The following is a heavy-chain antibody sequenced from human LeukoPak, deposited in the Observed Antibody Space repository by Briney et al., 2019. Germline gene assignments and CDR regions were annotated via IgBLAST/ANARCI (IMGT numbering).Heavy chain of an antibody. CDR1: GFTFSSYS. V-gene: IGHV3-48*04. J-gene: IGHJ4*02. Sequence: PGGSLRLSCAASGFTFSSYSMNWVRQAPGKGLEWVSYISSSGSTIYYADSVKGRFTISRDNAKNSLYLQLNSLRAEDTAAYYCARDFSRGFDYWGQGTLVTVSS. CDR3: ARDFSRGFDY. CDR2: ISSSGSTI. D-gene: IGHD6-13*01.